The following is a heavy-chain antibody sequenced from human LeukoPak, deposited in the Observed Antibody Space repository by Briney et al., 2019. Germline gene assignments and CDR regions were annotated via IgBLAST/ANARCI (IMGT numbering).Heavy chain of an antibody. CDR3: ASQYSNSWVSPNNY. Sequence: GGSLRLSCAASGFTFSSYSMNWVRQAPGKGLEWVSSISSSSSYIYYADSVKGRFTISRDNAKNSLYLQMNSLRAEDTAVYYCASQYSNSWVSPNNYWGQGTLVTVSS. CDR1: GFTFSSYS. J-gene: IGHJ4*02. CDR2: ISSSSSYI. D-gene: IGHD6-13*01. V-gene: IGHV3-21*01.